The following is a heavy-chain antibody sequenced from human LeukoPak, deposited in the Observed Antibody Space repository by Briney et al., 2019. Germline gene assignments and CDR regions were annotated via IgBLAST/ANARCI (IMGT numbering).Heavy chain of an antibody. J-gene: IGHJ6*04. D-gene: IGHD6-6*01. CDR2: ISAYNGNT. CDR3: ARVGIAARLVAADV. V-gene: IGHV1-18*01. Sequence: ASVKVSYKASGYTFTSYGISWVRQAPRRGLEWMGWISAYNGNTNYAQKPQGRVTMTTDTSTSTAYMELNRLRSDDTAVYYCARVGIAARLVAADVWGKGTTVTVSS. CDR1: GYTFTSYG.